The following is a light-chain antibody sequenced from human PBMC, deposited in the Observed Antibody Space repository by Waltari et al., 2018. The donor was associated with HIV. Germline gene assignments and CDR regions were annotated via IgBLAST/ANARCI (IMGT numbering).Light chain of an antibody. CDR1: SSNIGAGYA. J-gene: IGLJ3*02. Sequence: QSVLTQPPSVSGAPGQRVTISCTRSSSNIGAGYAVPWYQQLPGTAPKLLIYGNSNRPSGVPDRFSGSKSGTSASLAITGLQAEDEADYYCQSYDSSLSGSGVFGGGTKLTVL. CDR2: GNS. CDR3: QSYDSSLSGSGV. V-gene: IGLV1-40*01.